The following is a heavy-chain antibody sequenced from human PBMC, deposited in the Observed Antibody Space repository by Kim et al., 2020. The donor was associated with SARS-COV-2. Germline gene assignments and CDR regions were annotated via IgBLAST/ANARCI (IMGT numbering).Heavy chain of an antibody. V-gene: IGHV1-58*01. CDR1: GFTFTSSA. CDR2: LVVGSGNT. Sequence: SVKVSCKASGFTFTSSAVQWVRQARGQRLEWIGWLVVGSGNTNYAQKFQERVTITRDMSTSTAYMELSSLRSEDTAVYYCAAEAPNYDILTGYYTLYYGMDVWGQETTVAVSS. D-gene: IGHD3-9*01. J-gene: IGHJ6*02. CDR3: AAEAPNYDILTGYYTLYYGMDV.